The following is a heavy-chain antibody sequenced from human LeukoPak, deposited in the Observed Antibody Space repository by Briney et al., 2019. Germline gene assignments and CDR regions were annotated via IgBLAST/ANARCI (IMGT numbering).Heavy chain of an antibody. J-gene: IGHJ4*02. CDR1: GFTFDGYD. V-gene: IGHV3-20*04. CDR3: ARDGLVDTPMGAGY. Sequence: PGGSLRLSCAASGFTFDGYDMSWVRQAPGKGLEWVSGINWNGGSTGYADSVKGRFTISRDNAKNSLYLQMNSLRAEDTALYYCARDGLVDTPMGAGYWGQGTLVTVSS. D-gene: IGHD5-18*01. CDR2: INWNGGST.